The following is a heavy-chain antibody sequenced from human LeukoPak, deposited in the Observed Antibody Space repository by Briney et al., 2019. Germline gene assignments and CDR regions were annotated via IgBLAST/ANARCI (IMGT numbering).Heavy chain of an antibody. V-gene: IGHV3-9*01. CDR1: GFTFDDYA. CDR2: ISWNSDSI. J-gene: IGHJ4*02. CDR3: AKGQGNYFDY. Sequence: PGRSLRLSCAASGFTFDDYAMHWVRQAPGKGLEWVSGISWNSDSIGYADSVKGRFTISRDNAKNSLYLQMNSLRAEDTALYYCAKGQGNYFDYWGQGTLVTVSS.